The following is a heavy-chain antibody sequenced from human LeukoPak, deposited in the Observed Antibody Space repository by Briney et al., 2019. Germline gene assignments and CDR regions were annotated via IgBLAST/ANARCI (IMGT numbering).Heavy chain of an antibody. V-gene: IGHV3-9*01. Sequence: GRSLRLSCAASGFTFDDYAMHWVRQAPGKGLEWVSGISWNSGSIGYADSVKGRFTISRDNAKNSLYLQMNSLRAEDTALYYCARGPGYSSSYHFDYWGQGTLVTVSS. D-gene: IGHD6-13*01. J-gene: IGHJ4*02. CDR3: ARGPGYSSSYHFDY. CDR2: ISWNSGSI. CDR1: GFTFDDYA.